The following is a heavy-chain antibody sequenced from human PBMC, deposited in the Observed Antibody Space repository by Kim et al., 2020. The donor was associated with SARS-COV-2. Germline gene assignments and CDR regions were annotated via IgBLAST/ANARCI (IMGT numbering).Heavy chain of an antibody. J-gene: IGHJ6*02. CDR2: IYYSGST. V-gene: IGHV4-59*13. CDR1: GGSISSYY. CDR3: ARDQGSSWPYYYYGMDV. D-gene: IGHD6-13*01. Sequence: SETLFLTCTVSGGSISSYYWSWIRQPPGKGLEWLGYIYYSGSTNYNPPLKSRVTISVDTSKNQFSLKLSSVTAEDTAVYYCARDQGSSWPYYYYGMDVCGQGTTVTVSS.